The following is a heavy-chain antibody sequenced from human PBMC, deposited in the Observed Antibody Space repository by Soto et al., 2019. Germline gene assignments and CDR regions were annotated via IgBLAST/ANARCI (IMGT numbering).Heavy chain of an antibody. CDR2: VFSSVSA. Sequence: SETLSLTCSVSGVSVTSYTWSWVRQPANKGLEWIGRVFSSVSATYNPSLKSRVSISMDTAENRISLKLDSVTAADAGVYFCARDGMTTGDTWGPGTLVT. CDR1: GVSVTSYT. D-gene: IGHD7-27*01. CDR3: ARDGMTTGDT. J-gene: IGHJ4*02. V-gene: IGHV4-4*07.